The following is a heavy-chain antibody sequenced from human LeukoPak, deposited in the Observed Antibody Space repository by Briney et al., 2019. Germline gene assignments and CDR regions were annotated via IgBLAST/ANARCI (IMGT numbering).Heavy chain of an antibody. V-gene: IGHV5-51*01. CDR3: ARGGLAYCGGDCYGYFDY. CDR1: GYSFTSYW. D-gene: IGHD2-21*02. CDR2: IYPGDSDT. Sequence: GASLKISCKGSGYSFTSYWIGWVRQLPGKGLEWMGIIYPGDSDTRYSPSFQGQVTISADKSISTAYLQWSSLKASDTAMYYCARGGLAYCGGDCYGYFDYWGQGTLVTVSS. J-gene: IGHJ4*02.